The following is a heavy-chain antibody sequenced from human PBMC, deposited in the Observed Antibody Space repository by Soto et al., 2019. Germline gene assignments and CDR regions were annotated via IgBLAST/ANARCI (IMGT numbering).Heavy chain of an antibody. CDR3: ARGASVASTIFDS. Sequence: EVQLVESGGGLVQPGGSLRLSCAASGFTFSGYAMNWVRQAPGKGLEWVSYIGSTSSIINYADSVKGRFTISRDSAKNSLYLQMNSLRDEDTAVYYCARGASVASTIFDSWGQGTLVTVSS. CDR2: IGSTSSII. D-gene: IGHD6-19*01. V-gene: IGHV3-48*02. J-gene: IGHJ4*02. CDR1: GFTFSGYA.